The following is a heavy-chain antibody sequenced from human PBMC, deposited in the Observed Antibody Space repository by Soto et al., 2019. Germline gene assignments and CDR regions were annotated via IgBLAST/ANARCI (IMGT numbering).Heavy chain of an antibody. J-gene: IGHJ6*04. D-gene: IGHD3-3*01. CDR3: ATRGGLRFLDV. CDR1: SGSISSSNW. CDR2: IYHSGST. Sequence: SETLSLTCAVSSGSISSSNWWSWVRQPPGKGLEWIGEIYHSGSTNYNPSLKSRVTISVGKSKNQFSLKLSSVTAADTAVYYCATRGGLRFLDVWGKGTTVTVSS. V-gene: IGHV4-4*02.